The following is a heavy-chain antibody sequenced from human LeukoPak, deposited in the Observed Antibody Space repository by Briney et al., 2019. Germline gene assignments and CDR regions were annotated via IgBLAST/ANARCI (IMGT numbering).Heavy chain of an antibody. D-gene: IGHD2-2*01. V-gene: IGHV3-48*03. CDR2: ISSSGSTI. CDR3: AREGYCSSTSCYLTLDY. J-gene: IGHJ4*02. CDR1: GFTFSSYE. Sequence: SGGSLRLSCAASGFTFSSYEMNWVRQAPGKGLEWVSYISSSGSTIYYADSVKGRFTISRDNAKNSLYLQMNSLRAEDTAVYYCAREGYCSSTSCYLTLDYWGQGTLVTVSS.